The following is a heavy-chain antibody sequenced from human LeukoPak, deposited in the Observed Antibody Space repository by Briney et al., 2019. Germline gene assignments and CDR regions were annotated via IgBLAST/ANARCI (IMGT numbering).Heavy chain of an antibody. CDR1: GFTFSSYA. CDR3: ARDLITIFGVVATGYFDY. D-gene: IGHD3-3*01. CDR2: ISYDGSNK. J-gene: IGHJ4*02. Sequence: GGSLRLSCAASGFTFSSYAMHWVRQAPGKGLEWVAVISYDGSNKYYADSVKGRFTISRDNSKNTLYLQMTSLRAEDTAVYYCARDLITIFGVVATGYFDYWGQGTLVTVSS. V-gene: IGHV3-30*01.